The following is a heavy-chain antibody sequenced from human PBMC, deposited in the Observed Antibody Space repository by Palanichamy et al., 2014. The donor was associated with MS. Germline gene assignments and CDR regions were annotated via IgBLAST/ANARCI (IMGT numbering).Heavy chain of an antibody. V-gene: IGHV3-53*02. CDR2: ISSGGTT. CDR1: GFSVTRNY. CDR3: AREGGGYCSSTSCYDSDY. J-gene: IGHJ4*02. Sequence: EVQLVETGGGLIQPGGSLRLSCAASGFSVTRNYMSWVRQAPGKGLERVSVISSGGTTYYADSVRGRFTISRDNSNTLYLQMNSLRAEDTAVYYCAREGGGYCSSTSCYDSDYWGQGTLVTVSS. D-gene: IGHD2-2*03.